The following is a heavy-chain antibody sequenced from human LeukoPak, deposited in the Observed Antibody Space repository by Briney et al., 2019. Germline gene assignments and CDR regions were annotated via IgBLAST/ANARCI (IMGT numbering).Heavy chain of an antibody. V-gene: IGHV4-34*01. Sequence: SETLSLTCAVFGGSFSDYYWSWIRQPPGKGLEWIGEINPSGSTNYNPSLKSRVTISIDTSTNQFSLRLSSVTAADTAVYYCARMRGGGIGYHYYVDVWGKGTTVIVSS. CDR2: INPSGST. J-gene: IGHJ6*03. CDR1: GGSFSDYY. CDR3: ARMRGGGIGYHYYVDV. D-gene: IGHD2-15*01.